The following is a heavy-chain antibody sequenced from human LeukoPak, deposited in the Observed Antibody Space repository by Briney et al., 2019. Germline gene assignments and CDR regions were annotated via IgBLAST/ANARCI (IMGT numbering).Heavy chain of an antibody. CDR3: ARVSPAAYYDFWSGVY. J-gene: IGHJ4*02. V-gene: IGHV1-18*01. D-gene: IGHD3-3*01. CDR2: ISAYNGNT. Sequence: ASVKVSCKASGCTFTSYGISWVRQAPGQGLEWMGWISAYNGNTNYAQKLQGRVTMTTDTSTSTAYVELRSLRSDDTAVYYCARVSPAAYYDFWSGVYWGQGTLVTVSS. CDR1: GCTFTSYG.